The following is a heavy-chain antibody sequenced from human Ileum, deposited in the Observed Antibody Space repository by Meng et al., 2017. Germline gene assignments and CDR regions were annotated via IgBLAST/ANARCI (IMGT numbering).Heavy chain of an antibody. V-gene: IGHV3-74*01. J-gene: IGHJ5*02. CDR2: INGDGTKT. Sequence: GGSLRLSCAASGFTFSSYWMHWVRQAPGKGLVWVSRINGDGTKTGYADSMKGRFTISRDNAKNTLYLQMNSLRAEDTAVYYCTKDFDWGGGSWGQGTSVTVS. D-gene: IGHD3-9*01. CDR3: TKDFDWGGGS. CDR1: GFTFSSYW.